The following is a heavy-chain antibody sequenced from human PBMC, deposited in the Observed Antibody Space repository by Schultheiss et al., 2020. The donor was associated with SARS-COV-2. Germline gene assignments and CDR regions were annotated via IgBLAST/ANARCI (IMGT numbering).Heavy chain of an antibody. J-gene: IGHJ4*02. CDR1: GFTFSNAW. Sequence: GGSLRLSCAASGFTFSNAWMNWVRQAPGKGLEWVANIKQDGSEKYYVDSVKGRFTISRDNAKNSLYLQMNSLRAEDTAVYYCARVEWPTYYFDYWGQGTLVTVSS. D-gene: IGHD3-3*01. CDR3: ARVEWPTYYFDY. CDR2: IKQDGSEK. V-gene: IGHV3-7*05.